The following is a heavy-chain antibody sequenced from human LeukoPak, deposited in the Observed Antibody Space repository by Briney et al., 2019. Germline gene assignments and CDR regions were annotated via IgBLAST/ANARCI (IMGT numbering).Heavy chain of an antibody. J-gene: IGHJ4*02. CDR3: ARGPGYSGYDWGDYFDY. V-gene: IGHV3-21*01. D-gene: IGHD5-12*01. CDR2: ISSSSSYI. CDR1: GFTVSSNY. Sequence: QPGGSLRLSCAASGFTVSSNYMSWVRQAPGKGLEWVSSISSSSSYIYYADSVKGRFTISRDNAKNSLYLQMNSLRAEDTAVYYCARGPGYSGYDWGDYFDYWGQGTLVTVSS.